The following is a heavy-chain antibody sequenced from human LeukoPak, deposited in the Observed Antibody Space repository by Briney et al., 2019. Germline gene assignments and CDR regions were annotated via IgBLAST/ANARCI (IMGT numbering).Heavy chain of an antibody. Sequence: GASVKVSCKASGYTFTGYYMHWVRQAPGQGLEWMGWINPNSGGTNYAQKFQGRVTMTRDTSISTAYMELSRLRSDDTAVYYCARARLRIAVAGTPYYFDYWGQGTLVTVSS. V-gene: IGHV1-2*02. CDR2: INPNSGGT. CDR3: ARARLRIAVAGTPYYFDY. CDR1: GYTFTGYY. D-gene: IGHD6-19*01. J-gene: IGHJ4*02.